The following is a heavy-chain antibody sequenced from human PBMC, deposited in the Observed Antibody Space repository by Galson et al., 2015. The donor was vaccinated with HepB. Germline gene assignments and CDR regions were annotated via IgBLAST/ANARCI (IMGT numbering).Heavy chain of an antibody. V-gene: IGHV6-1*01. CDR3: AYGVDV. Sequence: CAISGDSVSSNSAVWNWIRQSPSRGLEWLGRTYYRSRWYNDYAVSVKSRISINADTSKNQVSLPLNSVTPDDTAVYYCAYGVDVWGQGTRVTVS. CDR1: GDSVSSNSAV. CDR2: TYYRSRWYN. J-gene: IGHJ6*02.